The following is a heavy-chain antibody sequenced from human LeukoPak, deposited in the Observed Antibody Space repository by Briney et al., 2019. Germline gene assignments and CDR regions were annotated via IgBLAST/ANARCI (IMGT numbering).Heavy chain of an antibody. CDR2: ISAYNGNT. Sequence: ASVKVSCKASGYTFTNYDISWVRQAPGQGLEWMGWISAYNGNTNYAQKVQGRVTMTTDRSTGSTYMELRSLRSDDTAVYYCARAQQLVHWFDPWGQGTLVTVSS. CDR3: ARAQQLVHWFDP. J-gene: IGHJ5*02. V-gene: IGHV1-18*01. CDR1: GYTFTNYD. D-gene: IGHD6-13*01.